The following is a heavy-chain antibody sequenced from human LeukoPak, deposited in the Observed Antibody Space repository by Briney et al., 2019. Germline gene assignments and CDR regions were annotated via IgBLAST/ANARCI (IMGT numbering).Heavy chain of an antibody. CDR2: ISSGGSTI. V-gene: IGHV3-11*04. CDR1: GFTFSDYY. J-gene: IGHJ4*02. D-gene: IGHD6-19*01. Sequence: GGSLRLSCAASGFTFSDYYMSWIRQAPGRGLEWVSYISSGGSTIYYADSVKGRFTISRDNSKNTLYLQMNSLRAEDTAVYYCARGGIVAAGFDYWGQGTLVTVSS. CDR3: ARGGIVAAGFDY.